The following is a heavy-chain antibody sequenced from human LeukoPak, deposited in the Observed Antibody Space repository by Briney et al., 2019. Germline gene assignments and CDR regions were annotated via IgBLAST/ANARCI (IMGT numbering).Heavy chain of an antibody. J-gene: IGHJ4*01. V-gene: IGHV3-74*01. CDR2: INSDSGRT. CDR1: GFTFSTYW. D-gene: IGHD5-24*01. CDR3: ARGRNGFFDY. Sequence: PGGSLRLSCAASGFTFSTYWMRWVRHAPGKGLVWVSQINSDSGRTRYADSVKGRLTISRDNAKNTVYLQINSLRAEDTAMYYCARGRNGFFDYWGHGTLVTVSS.